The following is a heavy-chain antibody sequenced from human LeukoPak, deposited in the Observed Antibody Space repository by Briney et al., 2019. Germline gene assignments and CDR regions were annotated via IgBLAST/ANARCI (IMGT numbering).Heavy chain of an antibody. CDR3: ARGIVTIDWFGAFDI. J-gene: IGHJ3*02. Sequence: GRSLRLSCAASGFTFSSYAMHWVRQAPGKGLEWVAVISYDGSNKYYADSVKGRFTISRDNSKNTLYLQMNSLRAEDTAVYYCARGIVTIDWFGAFDIWGQGTMVTVSS. D-gene: IGHD3-9*01. CDR1: GFTFSSYA. CDR2: ISYDGSNK. V-gene: IGHV3-30-3*01.